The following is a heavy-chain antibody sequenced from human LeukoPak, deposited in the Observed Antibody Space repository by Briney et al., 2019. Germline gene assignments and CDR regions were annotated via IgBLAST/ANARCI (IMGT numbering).Heavy chain of an antibody. Sequence: ASVKVSCKASGYTFTSYAMHWVRQAPGQGLEWMGRIIPILGIANYAQKFQGRVTITADKSTSTAYMELSSLRSEDTAVYYCARAPVVTPVPDYWGQGTLVTVSS. CDR2: IIPILGIA. CDR1: GYTFTSYA. D-gene: IGHD4-23*01. J-gene: IGHJ4*02. V-gene: IGHV1-69*04. CDR3: ARAPVVTPVPDY.